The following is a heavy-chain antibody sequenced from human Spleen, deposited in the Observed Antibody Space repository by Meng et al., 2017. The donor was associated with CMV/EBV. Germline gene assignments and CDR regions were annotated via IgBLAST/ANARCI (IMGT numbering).Heavy chain of an antibody. CDR1: GGSVSSGSYY. J-gene: IGHJ5*02. CDR2: IYYSGST. V-gene: IGHV4-61*01. CDR3: ATDPWFDP. Sequence: SETLSLTCTVSGGSVSSGSYYWSWIRQPPGKGLEWIGYIYYSGSTNYNPSLKSRVTISVDTSKNQFSLKLSSVTAADTAVYYCATDPWFDPWGQGTLVTVSS.